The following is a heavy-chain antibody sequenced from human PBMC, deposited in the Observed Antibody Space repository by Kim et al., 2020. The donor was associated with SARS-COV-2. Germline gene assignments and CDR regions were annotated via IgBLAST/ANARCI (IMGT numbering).Heavy chain of an antibody. Sequence: SETLSLTCTVSGYSISSGYYWGWIRQPHGKGLEWIGSNYHSGSTYYNPSLKSRVTITVDTSKNHFSLQLSSVTAADTAVYYCASNLSGSGWNWFDPWGQGTLVTVSS. CDR2: NYHSGST. J-gene: IGHJ5*02. D-gene: IGHD6-19*01. CDR3: ASNLSGSGWNWFDP. CDR1: GYSISSGYY. V-gene: IGHV4-38-2*02.